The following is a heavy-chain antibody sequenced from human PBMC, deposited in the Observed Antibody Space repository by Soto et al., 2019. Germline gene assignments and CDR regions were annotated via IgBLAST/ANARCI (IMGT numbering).Heavy chain of an antibody. J-gene: IGHJ4*01. CDR1: GFTFSSYA. Sequence: PGGSLRLSCAASGFTFSSYAMTWVRQAPGKGLEWVSAISGSGGNTYYADSVKGRFTISRDNSKNTLFFQMNSLRVEDTTIYYCAKRDVSGGSRKASSEFWGPGTLVTVS. CDR3: AKRDVSGGSRKASSEF. CDR2: ISGSGGNT. D-gene: IGHD2-15*01. V-gene: IGHV3-23*01.